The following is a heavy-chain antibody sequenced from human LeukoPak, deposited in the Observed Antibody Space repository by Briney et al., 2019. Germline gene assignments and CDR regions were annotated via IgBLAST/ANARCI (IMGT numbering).Heavy chain of an antibody. CDR3: AREPRYFDWLLDIDY. CDR2: IKQDGSEK. Sequence: GGSLRLSCAASGFTFNNYWMNWVRQAPGKGLEWVANIKQDGSEKYYVDSVKGRFTISRDNAKNSLYLQMNSLRAEDTAGYYCAREPRYFDWLLDIDYWGQGTLVTVSS. D-gene: IGHD3-9*01. J-gene: IGHJ4*02. V-gene: IGHV3-7*01. CDR1: GFTFNNYW.